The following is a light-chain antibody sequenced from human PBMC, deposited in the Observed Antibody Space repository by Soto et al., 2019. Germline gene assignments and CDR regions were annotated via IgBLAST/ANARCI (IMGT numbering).Light chain of an antibody. V-gene: IGKV3-15*01. Sequence: EVGLSQSPATLSVSTGEGATPSCRASQGIGDTLAWYQHKHGQTPSPLIYDTSTRATGVPTRFSASKYGAEFNLTIHSLHSEDFAVYDGQPYNTWPLTFGGGTKVDI. CDR1: QGIGDT. J-gene: IGKJ4*01. CDR3: QPYNTWPLT. CDR2: DTS.